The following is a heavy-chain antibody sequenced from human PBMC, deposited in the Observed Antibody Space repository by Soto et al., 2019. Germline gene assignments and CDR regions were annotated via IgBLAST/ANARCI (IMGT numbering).Heavy chain of an antibody. V-gene: IGHV3-7*01. CDR2: IKQDGSEK. D-gene: IGHD3-10*01. Sequence: LRLSCAASGFTFSSYWMSWVRQAPGKGLEWVANIKQDGSEKYYVDSVKGRFTISRDNAKNSLYLQMNSLRAEDTAVYYCARLRITMVRELGYYYYYGMDVWGQGTTVTVSS. J-gene: IGHJ6*02. CDR3: ARLRITMVRELGYYYYYGMDV. CDR1: GFTFSSYW.